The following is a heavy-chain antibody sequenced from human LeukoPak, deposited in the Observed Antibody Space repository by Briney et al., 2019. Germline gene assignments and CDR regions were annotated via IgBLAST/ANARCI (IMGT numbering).Heavy chain of an antibody. CDR1: GGSISSYY. V-gene: IGHV4-59*01. D-gene: IGHD1-26*01. CDR3: AGWPIVGATTIDY. Sequence: SETLSLTCTVSGGSISSYYWSWIRQPPGKGLEWIGYIYYSGSTNYNPSLRSRVTISVDTSKNQFSLKLSSVTAAYTAVYYCAGWPIVGATTIDYWGQGTLVTVSS. CDR2: IYYSGST. J-gene: IGHJ4*02.